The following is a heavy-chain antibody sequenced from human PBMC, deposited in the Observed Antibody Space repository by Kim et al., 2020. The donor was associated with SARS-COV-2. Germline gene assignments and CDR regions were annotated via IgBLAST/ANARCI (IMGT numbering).Heavy chain of an antibody. Sequence: SETLSLTCTVSGGSISSSSYYWGWIRQPPGKGLEWIGSIYYSGSTYYNPSLKSRVTISVDTSKNQFSLKLSSVTAADTAVYYCARQGGNTMVRGVIQAVLGIDYWGQGTLVTVSS. J-gene: IGHJ4*02. CDR3: ARQGGNTMVRGVIQAVLGIDY. D-gene: IGHD3-10*01. CDR2: IYYSGST. CDR1: GGSISSSSYY. V-gene: IGHV4-39*01.